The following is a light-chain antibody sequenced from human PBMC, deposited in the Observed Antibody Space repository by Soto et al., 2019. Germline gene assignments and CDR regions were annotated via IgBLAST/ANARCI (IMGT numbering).Light chain of an antibody. CDR2: EVS. CDR1: QSISPF. J-gene: IGKJ1*01. Sequence: DIQMTQSPSTLSASVGDRVTITCRASQSISPFLAWYQQKPGKAPNVLISEVSTLKSGVPSRFSGSGSGTEFTLTISGLQPDDSATYYCKQQYFYWTFGQGTKVDIK. V-gene: IGKV1-5*03. CDR3: KQQYFYWT.